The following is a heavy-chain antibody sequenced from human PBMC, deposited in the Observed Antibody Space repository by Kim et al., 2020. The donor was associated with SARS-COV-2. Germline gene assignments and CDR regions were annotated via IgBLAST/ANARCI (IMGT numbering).Heavy chain of an antibody. CDR1: GGSISSYY. J-gene: IGHJ5*02. V-gene: IGHV4-59*13. D-gene: IGHD3-22*01. CDR3: ARDKRMRDSSGYSVGYNWFYP. CDR2: IYYSGST. Sequence: SETLSLTCTVSGGSISSYYWSWIRQPPGKGLEWIGYIYYSGSTKYNPSLKSRVTISVDTSKNQFSLKLSSVTATDTAVYYCARDKRMRDSSGYSVGYNWFYPWGQGTLVTVSS.